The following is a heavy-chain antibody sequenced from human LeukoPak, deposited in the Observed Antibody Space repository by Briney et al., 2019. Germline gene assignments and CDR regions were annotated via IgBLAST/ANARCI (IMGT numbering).Heavy chain of an antibody. V-gene: IGHV4-59*12. CDR2: IYNSGST. CDR3: AREVDAAAAYNWFDP. J-gene: IGHJ5*02. CDR1: GGSISSYY. Sequence: PSETLSLTCTVSGGSISSYYWSWIRQPPGKGLEWIGYIYNSGSTNYNPSLKSRVTISVDTSKNQFSLKLSSVTAADTAVYYCAREVDAAAAYNWFDPWGQGTLVTVSS. D-gene: IGHD2-2*01.